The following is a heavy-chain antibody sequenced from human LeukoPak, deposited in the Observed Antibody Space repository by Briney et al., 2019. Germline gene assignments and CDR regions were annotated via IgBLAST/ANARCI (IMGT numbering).Heavy chain of an antibody. V-gene: IGHV4-34*01. Sequence: SETLSLTCAVYGGSFSGYYWSWIRQPPGKGLEWIGEINHSGSTNYNPSLKSRVTISVDTSKNQFSLKLSSVTAADTAVYYCALDYGDYYFDYWGQGTLVTVSS. CDR3: ALDYGDYYFDY. D-gene: IGHD4-17*01. J-gene: IGHJ4*02. CDR1: GGSFSGYY. CDR2: INHSGST.